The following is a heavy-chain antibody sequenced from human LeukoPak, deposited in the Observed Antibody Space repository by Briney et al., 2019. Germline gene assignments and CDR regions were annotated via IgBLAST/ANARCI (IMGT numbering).Heavy chain of an antibody. D-gene: IGHD3-10*01. J-gene: IGHJ4*02. CDR2: INPKSGGT. Sequence: ASVKVSCKASGYTFTGYYMHWVRQAPGQGLEWMGWINPKSGGTNYAQKFQGRVTMTRDTSINTAYMELTSLRSDGTAVYYCARVIGFGELSLGYWGQGTLVTVSS. CDR1: GYTFTGYY. CDR3: ARVIGFGELSLGY. V-gene: IGHV1-2*02.